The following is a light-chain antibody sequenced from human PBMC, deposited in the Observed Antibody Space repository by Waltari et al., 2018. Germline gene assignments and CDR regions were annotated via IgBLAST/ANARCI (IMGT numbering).Light chain of an antibody. CDR1: QSILNRSNNKNY. CDR3: QQYYSTPQT. Sequence: DIVMTQSPDSLPVSLGARAPINCNSRQSILNRSNNKNYLAWYQQKPGQPPKLLIYWASTRESGVPDRFSGSGSETDFTLTISSLQSEDVAVYYCQQYYSTPQTFGGGTRVEIK. CDR2: WAS. J-gene: IGKJ4*01. V-gene: IGKV4-1*01.